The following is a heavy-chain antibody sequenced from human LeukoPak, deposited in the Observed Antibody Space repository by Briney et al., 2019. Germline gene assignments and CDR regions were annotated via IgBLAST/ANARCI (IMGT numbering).Heavy chain of an antibody. Sequence: SETLSLTCTVSGGPISSGGYAWSWIRQPPGKGLEWIWYIYYSSTTSYNPSLKSRVTISVDTSKNQFSLKLNSVTAADAAVYYCARGQFYHDSTGYSDWGQGTLVTVSS. V-gene: IGHV4-61*08. CDR2: IYYSSTT. CDR1: GGPISSGGYA. CDR3: ARGQFYHDSTGYSD. D-gene: IGHD3-22*01. J-gene: IGHJ1*01.